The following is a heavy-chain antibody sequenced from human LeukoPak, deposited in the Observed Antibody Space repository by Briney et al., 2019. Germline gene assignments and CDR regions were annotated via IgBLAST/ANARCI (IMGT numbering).Heavy chain of an antibody. CDR1: GFTFNNNG. CDR2: ISYDGSIQ. D-gene: IGHD2-2*01. CDR3: ARDRTSTWSWDY. V-gene: IGHV3-30*03. J-gene: IGHJ4*02. Sequence: PGGSLRLSCEASGFTFNNNGMHWVRQAPGKGLEWVAVISYDGSIQYYADSVKGRFTISRDNSKSTLYLQMDSLTPEDTAVYYCARDRTSTWSWDYWGQGTLVTVAS.